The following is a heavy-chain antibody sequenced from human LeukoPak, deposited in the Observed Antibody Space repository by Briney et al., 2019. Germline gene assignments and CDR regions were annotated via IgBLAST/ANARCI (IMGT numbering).Heavy chain of an antibody. Sequence: PGRSLRLSCAASGFTFDDYAMHWVRQAPGKGLEWVSGISDSGGSAYYADSVKGRFTISRDNSKNTLYVQMNSLRAEDTAVYYCAKPALVAAMVTLFDNWGQGTLVTVSS. J-gene: IGHJ4*02. CDR1: GFTFDDYA. V-gene: IGHV3-23*01. D-gene: IGHD5-18*01. CDR2: ISDSGGSA. CDR3: AKPALVAAMVTLFDN.